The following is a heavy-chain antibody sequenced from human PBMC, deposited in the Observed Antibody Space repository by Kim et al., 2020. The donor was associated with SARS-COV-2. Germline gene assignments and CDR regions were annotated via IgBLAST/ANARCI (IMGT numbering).Heavy chain of an antibody. CDR3: ARKSPVGSCSGISCYAADY. Sequence: SETLSLTCTVSGGSLSSSSYYWGWVRQPPGKGLEWIGSIYYSGSTYYNPSLRSRATISLDRSKNQFSLKLSSVTAADTAVHYGARKSPVGSCSGISCYAADYWGQGTLVTVSS. V-gene: IGHV4-39*07. D-gene: IGHD2-2*01. CDR2: IYYSGST. J-gene: IGHJ4*02. CDR1: GGSLSSSSYY.